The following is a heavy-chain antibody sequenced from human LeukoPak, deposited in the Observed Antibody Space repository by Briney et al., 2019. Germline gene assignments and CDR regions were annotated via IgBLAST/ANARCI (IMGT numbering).Heavy chain of an antibody. CDR1: GFTFSSYA. D-gene: IGHD2-15*01. Sequence: GGSLRLSCAASGFTFSSYAMSWVRQAPGKGLEWVSAISGSGGSTYYADSVKGRFTISRDNSKNTLYLQMNSLRAEDTAVYYCAKEDCSGGSCYRSPVYFVYWGQGTLVTVSS. J-gene: IGHJ4*02. CDR3: AKEDCSGGSCYRSPVYFVY. CDR2: ISGSGGST. V-gene: IGHV3-23*01.